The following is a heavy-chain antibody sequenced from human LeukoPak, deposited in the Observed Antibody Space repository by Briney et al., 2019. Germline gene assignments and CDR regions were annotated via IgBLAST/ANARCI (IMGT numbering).Heavy chain of an antibody. CDR3: ARSIIRTRSKFDY. J-gene: IGHJ4*02. V-gene: IGHV4-59*08. D-gene: IGHD1/OR15-1a*01. CDR2: ISYSGSN. Sequence: SETLFLTCTVSGGSISTYYWSWIREPPGKGLEWIGYISYSGSNNYNPSLKSRVTISLNTSKSQSAMKPSSVPAADTAVYYCARSIIRTRSKFDYWGQGTLVTVSS. CDR1: GGSISTYY.